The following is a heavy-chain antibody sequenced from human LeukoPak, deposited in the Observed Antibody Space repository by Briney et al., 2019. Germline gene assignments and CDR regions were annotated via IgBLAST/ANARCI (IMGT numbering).Heavy chain of an antibody. CDR1: GFTFSSNA. J-gene: IGHJ3*02. V-gene: IGHV3-23*01. Sequence: GGSLRLSCAVSGFTFSSNAMSWVRQAPGKGLEWVSAISGSGGSTYYPDYVKGRFTISRDNSKNTLYLQMNSLRAEDTAVYYCAKKSMIVVVLSAFDIWGQGTMVTVSS. D-gene: IGHD3-22*01. CDR2: ISGSGGST. CDR3: AKKSMIVVVLSAFDI.